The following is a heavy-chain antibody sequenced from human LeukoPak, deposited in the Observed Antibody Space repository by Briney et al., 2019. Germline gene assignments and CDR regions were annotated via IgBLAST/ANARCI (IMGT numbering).Heavy chain of an antibody. J-gene: IGHJ4*02. CDR3: ARGRDCSSTSCPNYFDY. CDR1: GGSFSGYY. Sequence: KPSETLSLTCAVYGGSFSGYYWSWIRQPPGKGLEWLGEINHSGSTNYNPSLKGRVTISVETSKNQFSLKLSSVTAADTAVYYCARGRDCSSTSCPNYFDYWGQGTLVTVSS. V-gene: IGHV4-34*01. CDR2: INHSGST. D-gene: IGHD2-2*01.